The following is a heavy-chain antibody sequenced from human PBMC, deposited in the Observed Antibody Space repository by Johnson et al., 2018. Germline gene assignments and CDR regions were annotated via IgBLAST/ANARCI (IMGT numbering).Heavy chain of an antibody. V-gene: IGHV3-7*01. CDR2: IKEDGSEK. D-gene: IGHD3-22*01. CDR1: GFTFSRYW. CDR3: ARGDYYDSSGSFNDAFDI. Sequence: VQLVESGGGLVQPGGSXRLSCAASGFTFSRYWMSWVRQAPGKGLEWLAHIKEDGSEKFYVDSVKGRFTISRDNAKNSMYLQMISPRAEDTAVYYCARGDYYDSSGSFNDAFDIWGQGTMVTVSS. J-gene: IGHJ3*02.